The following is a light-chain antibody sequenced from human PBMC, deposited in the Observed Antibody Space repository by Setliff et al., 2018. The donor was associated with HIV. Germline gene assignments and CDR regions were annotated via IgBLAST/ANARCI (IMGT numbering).Light chain of an antibody. CDR3: SSYTRSNTLFV. CDR2: DVS. V-gene: IGLV2-14*03. Sequence: QSVLAQPASVSGSPGQSITISYSGSTSDVGASTYVSWYQHHPGKAPKLIIYDVSDRPSGVSDRFSGSKSGNTASLIISGLRAEDEADYYCSSYTRSNTLFVFGTGT. CDR1: TSDVGASTY. J-gene: IGLJ1*01.